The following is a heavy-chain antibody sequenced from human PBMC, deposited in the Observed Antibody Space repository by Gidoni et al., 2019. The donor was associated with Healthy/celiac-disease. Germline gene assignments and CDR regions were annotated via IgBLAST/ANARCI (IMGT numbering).Heavy chain of an antibody. CDR3: ARGGLGTALYYFDY. D-gene: IGHD6-19*01. CDR1: GGSFSGYY. J-gene: IGHJ4*02. Sequence: QVQLQQWGAGLLKPSETLSLTCAVDGGSFSGYYWSWIRQPPGKGLEWIGEINHSGSTNYNPSRKSRVTISVDTSKNQFSLKLSSVTAADTAVYYCARGGLGTALYYFDYWGQGTLVTVSS. CDR2: INHSGST. V-gene: IGHV4-34*01.